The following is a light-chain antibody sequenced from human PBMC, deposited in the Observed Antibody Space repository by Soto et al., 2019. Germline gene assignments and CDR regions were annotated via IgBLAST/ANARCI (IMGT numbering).Light chain of an antibody. Sequence: EIVLTQSPATLSLSPGERATLSCRASQSVSSYLAWYQQKPGQAPRLLIYDASNRATGIPARFSGSGSWTDFTLTISSLEPEDVAVYYCQQRSNWPSITFGQGTRLEIK. CDR1: QSVSSY. V-gene: IGKV3-11*01. J-gene: IGKJ5*01. CDR2: DAS. CDR3: QQRSNWPSIT.